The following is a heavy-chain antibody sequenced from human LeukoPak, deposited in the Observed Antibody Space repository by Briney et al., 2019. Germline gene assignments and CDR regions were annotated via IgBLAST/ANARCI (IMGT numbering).Heavy chain of an antibody. CDR2: INPSGGST. CDR1: GYTFTSYY. J-gene: IGHJ4*02. V-gene: IGHV1-46*01. D-gene: IGHD3-16*02. CDR3: AKDYMITFGGVIAYFDY. Sequence: ASVKVSCKASGYTFTSYYMHWVRQAPAQGLEWMGIINPSGGSTSYAQKFQGRVTMTRDMSTSTVYMELSSLRSEDTAVYYCAKDYMITFGGVIAYFDYWGQGTLVTVSS.